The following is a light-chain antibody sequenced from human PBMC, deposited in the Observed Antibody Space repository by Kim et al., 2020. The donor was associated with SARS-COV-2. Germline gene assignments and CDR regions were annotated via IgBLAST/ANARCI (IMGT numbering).Light chain of an antibody. J-gene: IGLJ3*02. CDR3: AAWDDSLSGRV. V-gene: IGLV1-47*01. Sequence: VLTQPPSASGTPGQRVTISCSGSRSNIGSNYVYWYQQLPGTAPKLLISRNNQRPSGVPDRFSGSKSGTSASLAISGLRSEDEADYYCAAWDDSLSGRVFGGGTQLTVL. CDR2: RNN. CDR1: RSNIGSNY.